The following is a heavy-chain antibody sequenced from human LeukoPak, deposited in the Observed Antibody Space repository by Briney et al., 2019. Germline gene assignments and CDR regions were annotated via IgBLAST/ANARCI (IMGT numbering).Heavy chain of an antibody. CDR2: ISNDGSKK. CDR3: AKDLDDIGYRVYFDC. J-gene: IGHJ4*02. CDR1: GFTFSNYA. D-gene: IGHD2-15*01. Sequence: GRSLRLSCTASGFTFSNYAMHWVRQAPGEGLEWVAIISNDGSKKYYADSVKGRFTISRGNSKNTLSVQMNSLRAEDTAVYYRAKDLDDIGYRVYFDCGGQGTLVTVSS. V-gene: IGHV3-30-3*01.